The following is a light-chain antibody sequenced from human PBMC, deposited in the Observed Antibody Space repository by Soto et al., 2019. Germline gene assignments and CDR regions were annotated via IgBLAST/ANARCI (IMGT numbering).Light chain of an antibody. J-gene: IGKJ1*01. CDR3: QQYGSSPAT. V-gene: IGKV3-11*01. CDR2: DAS. CDR1: QSVGSS. Sequence: EIVLTQSPATLSLSPCEGATLSSRVSQSVGSSLAWYQQKPGQAPRLLIYDASNRATGIPARFSGSGSGTDFTLTISSLEPEDFAVYYCQQYGSSPATFGQGTKVDIK.